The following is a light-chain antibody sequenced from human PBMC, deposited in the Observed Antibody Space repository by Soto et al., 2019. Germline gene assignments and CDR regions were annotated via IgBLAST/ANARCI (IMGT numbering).Light chain of an antibody. Sequence: QMTQSPSALAASVGDRVTITCRASQSISSYLNWYQQKPGKAPKLLIYAASSLQSGVPSRFSGSVSGTDFTLTISSLQPEDFATYYCQQSYSTPRTFGQGTKGDIK. J-gene: IGKJ1*01. V-gene: IGKV1-39*01. CDR1: QSISSY. CDR2: AAS. CDR3: QQSYSTPRT.